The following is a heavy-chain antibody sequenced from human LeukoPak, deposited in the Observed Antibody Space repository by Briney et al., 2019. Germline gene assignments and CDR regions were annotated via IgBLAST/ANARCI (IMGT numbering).Heavy chain of an antibody. V-gene: IGHV4-39*07. CDR2: IYYSGST. CDR3: ARDGGLNTNFDY. J-gene: IGHJ4*02. Sequence: SETLSLTCTVSGGSISSSSYYWGWIRQPPGKGLEWIGSIYYSGSTYYNPSLKSRVTMSVDTSKNQFSLKLSSVTAADTAVYYCARDGGLNTNFDYWGQGTLVTVSS. CDR1: GGSISSSSYY. D-gene: IGHD2-15*01.